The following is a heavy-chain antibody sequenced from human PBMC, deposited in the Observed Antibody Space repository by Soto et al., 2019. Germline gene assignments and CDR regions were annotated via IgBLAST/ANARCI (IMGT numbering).Heavy chain of an antibody. D-gene: IGHD3-3*01. V-gene: IGHV4-30-4*01. J-gene: IGHJ5*02. Sequence: SETLSLTCTVSGGSISSGDYYWSWIRQPPGKDLEWIGYIYYSGSTYYNPSLKSRVTISVDTSKNQFSLKLSSVTAADTAVYYCARNYDSNWFDPWGQGTLVTVSS. CDR2: IYYSGST. CDR3: ARNYDSNWFDP. CDR1: GGSISSGDYY.